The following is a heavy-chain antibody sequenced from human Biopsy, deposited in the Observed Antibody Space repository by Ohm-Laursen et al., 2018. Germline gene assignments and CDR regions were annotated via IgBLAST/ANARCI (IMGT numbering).Heavy chain of an antibody. D-gene: IGHD6-19*01. CDR2: ISPKSGGT. V-gene: IGHV1-2*02. CDR3: ALQSVAQMKNFDY. J-gene: IGHJ4*02. Sequence: ASVKVSCKASGFSFTGYYIHWVRQAPGQGLEWIGWISPKSGGTNYAQKFQGNITMTKNTSMSTAYMEMSRLRSDDTAVYYCALQSVAQMKNFDYWGQGTLVTVSS. CDR1: GFSFTGYY.